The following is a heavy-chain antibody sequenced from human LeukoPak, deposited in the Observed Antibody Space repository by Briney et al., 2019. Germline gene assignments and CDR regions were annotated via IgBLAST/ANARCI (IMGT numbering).Heavy chain of an antibody. J-gene: IGHJ4*02. CDR1: GFTFSNAW. V-gene: IGHV3-15*07. D-gene: IGHD3-22*01. CDR2: IKSKTDGGTT. Sequence: GGSLRLSCAASGFTFSNAWMNWVRQAPGKGLGWVGRIKSKTDGGTTDYAAPVKGRFTISRDDSKNTLCLQMNSLKTEDTAVYYCTTGAYYYDSSGYYHGYWGQGTLVTVSS. CDR3: TTGAYYYDSSGYYHGY.